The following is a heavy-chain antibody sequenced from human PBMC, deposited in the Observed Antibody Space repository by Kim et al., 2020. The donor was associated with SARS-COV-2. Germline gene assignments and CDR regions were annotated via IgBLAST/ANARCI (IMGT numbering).Heavy chain of an antibody. J-gene: IGHJ4*02. Sequence: GGSLRVSCAASGFTFKKAWMSWVRQAPGKGLEWVGRIKSRTSGGTVDYGAPVKGRFTISRDDSKSTLYLQMNSLKNEDTAVYYCTTGSLYEIVTGAEDFWGQGTLVTVSS. V-gene: IGHV3-15*01. D-gene: IGHD3-9*01. CDR1: GFTFKKAW. CDR2: IKSRTSGGTV. CDR3: TTGSLYEIVTGAEDF.